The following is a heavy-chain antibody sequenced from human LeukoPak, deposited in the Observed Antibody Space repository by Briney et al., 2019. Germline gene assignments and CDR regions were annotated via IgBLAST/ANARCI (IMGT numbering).Heavy chain of an antibody. CDR1: GGSISSYY. V-gene: IGHV4-59*01. CDR2: IYYSGST. D-gene: IGHD3-9*01. Sequence: PSETLSLTCTVSGGSISSYYWSWIRQPPGKGLEWIGYIYYSGSTNHNPSLKSRVTISVDTSKNQFSLKLSSVTAADTTVYYCARTSPATPLLRYFDWSSSPMDVWGQGTTVTVSS. CDR3: ARTSPATPLLRYFDWSSSPMDV. J-gene: IGHJ6*02.